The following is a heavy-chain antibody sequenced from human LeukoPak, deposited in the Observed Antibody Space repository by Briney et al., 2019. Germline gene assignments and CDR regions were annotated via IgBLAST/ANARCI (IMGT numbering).Heavy chain of an antibody. D-gene: IGHD4-11*01. Sequence: SETLSLTCAVYGGSFSGYYWSWIRQPPGKGLEWIGEINHSGSTSYNPSLKSRVTISVDTSKNQFSLKLSSVTAADTAVYYCARAWAIRDYNYWGQGTLVTVSS. J-gene: IGHJ4*02. CDR3: ARAWAIRDYNY. V-gene: IGHV4-34*01. CDR1: GGSFSGYY. CDR2: INHSGST.